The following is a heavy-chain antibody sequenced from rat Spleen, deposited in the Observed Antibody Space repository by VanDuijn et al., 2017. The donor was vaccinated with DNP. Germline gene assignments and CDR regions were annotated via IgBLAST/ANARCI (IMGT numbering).Heavy chain of an antibody. Sequence: QVQLKESGPGLVQPSQTLSLTCTVSGFSLTSYGVTWVRQPPGKGLEWIAAISSGGSTYYTSTLKSRLSISRDTSKSQVFLKMXSXQTXXTAXYXCTXXXITXXPSXXXFFXXXGPGTXXXVSS. CDR1: GFSLTSYG. J-gene: IGHJ1*01. CDR2: ISSGGST. V-gene: IGHV2S12*01. D-gene: IGHD1-1*01. CDR3: TXXXITXXPSXXXFFXX.